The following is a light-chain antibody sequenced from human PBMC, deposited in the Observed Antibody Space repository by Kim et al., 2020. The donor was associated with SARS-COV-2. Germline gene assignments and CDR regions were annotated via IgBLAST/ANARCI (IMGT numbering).Light chain of an antibody. CDR2: DAS. CDR3: QQRINWPLT. J-gene: IGKJ4*01. Sequence: GERATLSCRASSSVSRSFAWYQHKPGQAPRLLIYDASKRATGIPARLSGSGSGIDFTLTISSLEPKDFAVYYCQQRINWPLTFGGGTKVDIK. V-gene: IGKV3-11*01. CDR1: SSVSRS.